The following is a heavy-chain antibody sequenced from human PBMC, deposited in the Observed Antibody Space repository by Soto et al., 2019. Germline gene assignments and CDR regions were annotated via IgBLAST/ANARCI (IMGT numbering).Heavy chain of an antibody. V-gene: IGHV3-23*01. CDR1: VFTFSSYA. CDR2: ISGSGGST. J-gene: IGHJ6*03. Sequence: PGGSLRLSCAASVFTFSSYAMSWVRQAPGKGLEWVSAISGSGGSTYYADSVKGRFTISRDNSKNTLYLQMNSLRAEDTAVYYCAKHPYYYYYMDVWGKGTTVTVSS. CDR3: AKHPYYYYYMDV.